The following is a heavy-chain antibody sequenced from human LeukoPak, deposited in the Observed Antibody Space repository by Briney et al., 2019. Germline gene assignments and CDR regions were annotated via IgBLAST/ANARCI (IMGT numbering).Heavy chain of an antibody. V-gene: IGHV1-2*02. CDR2: INPNSGGT. Sequence: ASVKVSCRASGYTFTAYYIHWVRQATGQGLEWMGWINPNSGGTNYAQKFQGRVTMTRDTSISTAYMELSRLRSDDTAVYYCAYDPGMADVLDDWGQGTLVTVSS. J-gene: IGHJ4*02. CDR3: AYDPGMADVLDD. D-gene: IGHD6-13*01. CDR1: GYTFTAYY.